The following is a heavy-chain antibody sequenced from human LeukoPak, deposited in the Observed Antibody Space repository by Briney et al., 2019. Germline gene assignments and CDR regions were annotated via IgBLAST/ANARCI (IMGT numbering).Heavy chain of an antibody. CDR1: GFTVSSNY. Sequence: GGSLRLSCAASGFTVSSNYMGWVRQAPGKGLEWVSVIYSGGSTYYADSVKGRFTISRDDSKNTLYLQMNSLRAEDTAVYYCANGYDILTGYYTSQYFDYWGQGTLVTVSS. CDR2: IYSGGST. J-gene: IGHJ4*02. D-gene: IGHD3-9*01. CDR3: ANGYDILTGYYTSQYFDY. V-gene: IGHV3-66*01.